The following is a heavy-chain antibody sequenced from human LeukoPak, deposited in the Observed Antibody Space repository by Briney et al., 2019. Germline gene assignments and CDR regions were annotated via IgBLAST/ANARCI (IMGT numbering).Heavy chain of an antibody. CDR2: ISSSGSNI. CDR1: GFTFSDYF. V-gene: IGHV3-11*04. Sequence: PGGSLRLSCAASGFTFSDYFMGWIHQAPGKGLEWISYISSSGSNIYYADSLKGRFTISRDNAKNLLHLQMNTLRAEDTAVYYCAREGVGYYFDSWGQGTLVTVSS. CDR3: AREGVGYYFDS. D-gene: IGHD1-26*01. J-gene: IGHJ4*02.